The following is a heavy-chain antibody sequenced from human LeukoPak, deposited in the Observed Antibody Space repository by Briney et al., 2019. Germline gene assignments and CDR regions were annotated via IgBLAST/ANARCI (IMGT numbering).Heavy chain of an antibody. CDR3: ARATGYSYGLDY. Sequence: GGSLRLSCAASGFTFSSYGMHWVRQAPGKGLEWVAVIWYDGSNKYYADSVKGRFTISRDSSKNTLYLQMNSLRAEDTAVYYCARATGYSYGLDYWGQGTLVTVSS. D-gene: IGHD5-18*01. J-gene: IGHJ4*02. V-gene: IGHV3-33*01. CDR2: IWYDGSNK. CDR1: GFTFSSYG.